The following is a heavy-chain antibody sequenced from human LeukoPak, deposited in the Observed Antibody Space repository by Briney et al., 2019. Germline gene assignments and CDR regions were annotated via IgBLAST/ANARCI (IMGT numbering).Heavy chain of an antibody. CDR2: ITSSSSHI. Sequence: GGSLRLSCAASGFSFSSYSMNWVRQAPGKGLEWVSTITSSSSHIYYADSVKGRFTISRDNAKNSLYLQMNSLRAEDTAVYYCARPTYSGSYYWFDYWGQGTLVTVSS. CDR1: GFSFSSYS. CDR3: ARPTYSGSYYWFDY. V-gene: IGHV3-21*01. J-gene: IGHJ4*02. D-gene: IGHD1-26*01.